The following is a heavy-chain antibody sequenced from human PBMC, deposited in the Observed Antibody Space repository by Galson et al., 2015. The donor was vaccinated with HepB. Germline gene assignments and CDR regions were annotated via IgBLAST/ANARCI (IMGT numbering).Heavy chain of an antibody. CDR1: GFTFSSYS. D-gene: IGHD7-27*01. V-gene: IGHV3-48*01. CDR3: GNWGSS. J-gene: IGHJ5*02. CDR2: ISSSSSTI. Sequence: SLRLSCAASGFTFSSYSMNWVRQAPGKGLEWLSYISSSSSTIYYAHSVKGRFTISRDNAKNSLYLQMNSLRAEDTAVYYCGNWGSSWGQGTLVTVSS.